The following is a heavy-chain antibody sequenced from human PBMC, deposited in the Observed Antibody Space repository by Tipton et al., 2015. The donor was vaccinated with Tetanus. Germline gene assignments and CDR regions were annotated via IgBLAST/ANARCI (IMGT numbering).Heavy chain of an antibody. D-gene: IGHD3-10*01. CDR1: GGSISSGNYY. CDR2: LYFSGRT. CDR3: ARHESLVGGSYDY. V-gene: IGHV4-39*01. Sequence: TLSLTCTVSGGSISSGNYYWGWIRQPPGKGLEWIGSLYFSGRTYYSPPLKSRVTISVDPSNNQFPLKLTSVTAADSAVYYCARHESLVGGSYDYWGQGTLVTVSS. J-gene: IGHJ4*02.